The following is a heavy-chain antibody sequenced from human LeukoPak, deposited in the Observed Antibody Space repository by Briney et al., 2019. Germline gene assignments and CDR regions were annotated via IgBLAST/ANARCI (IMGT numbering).Heavy chain of an antibody. Sequence: PSETLSLTCTVSGGSISSYYWSWIRQPPGKGLEWIGYIYYSGSTSYNPSLKSRVTISVDTSKNQFSLKLSSVTAADTAVYYCARSVVPDYWGQGTLVTVSS. V-gene: IGHV4-59*01. D-gene: IGHD2-2*01. J-gene: IGHJ4*02. CDR1: GGSISSYY. CDR2: IYYSGST. CDR3: ARSVVPDY.